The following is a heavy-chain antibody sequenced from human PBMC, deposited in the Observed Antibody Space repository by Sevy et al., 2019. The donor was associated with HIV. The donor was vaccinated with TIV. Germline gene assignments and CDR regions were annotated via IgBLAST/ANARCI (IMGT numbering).Heavy chain of an antibody. CDR3: ARGVRPQYFFDY. V-gene: IGHV3-21*01. J-gene: IGHJ4*02. CDR2: ISSGSTYI. Sequence: GGSLRLSCAGSGFTFSTYGINWVRHAPGKGLEWVASISSGSTYIYHAESVRGRFTISRDDANNSLYLQMNSLRAEDTAVYYCARGVRPQYFFDYWGQGTLVTVSS. D-gene: IGHD3-10*01. CDR1: GFTFSTYG.